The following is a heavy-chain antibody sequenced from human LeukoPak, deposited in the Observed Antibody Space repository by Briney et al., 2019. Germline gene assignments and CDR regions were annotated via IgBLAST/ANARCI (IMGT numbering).Heavy chain of an antibody. D-gene: IGHD6-13*01. J-gene: IGHJ3*02. CDR2: IYTSGST. V-gene: IGHV4-4*07. Sequence: TSETLSLTCTVSGGSISSYYWSWIRQPAGKGLEWIGRIYTSGSTNYNPSLKSRVTMSVDTPKNQFSLKLSSVTAADTAVYYCARGYSSSWYDAFDIWGQGTMVTVSS. CDR3: ARGYSSSWYDAFDI. CDR1: GGSISSYY.